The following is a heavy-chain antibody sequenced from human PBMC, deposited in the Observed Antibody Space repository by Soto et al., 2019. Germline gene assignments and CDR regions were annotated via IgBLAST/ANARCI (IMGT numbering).Heavy chain of an antibody. CDR3: ARLAMVLGVRTYGMDV. CDR1: GYSFTSYW. J-gene: IGHJ6*02. V-gene: IGHV5-10-1*01. Sequence: PGESLKISCKGSGYSFTSYWIIWVRQMPVKGLEFMGSIDPIYSYTNYSPSFQGHVTISSYNSISTSYLQLISLKASDTAMYYFARLAMVLGVRTYGMDVWGQGTTVTVSS. D-gene: IGHD3-10*01. CDR2: IDPIYSYT.